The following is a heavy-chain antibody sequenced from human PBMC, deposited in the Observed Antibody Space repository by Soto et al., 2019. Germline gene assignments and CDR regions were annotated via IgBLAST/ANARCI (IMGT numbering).Heavy chain of an antibody. Sequence: QVQLVQSGAEVKKPGASVKVSCKASGYTFTSYAMHWVRQAPGQRIEWMGWINAGNGNTKYSQKFQGRVTITRDTSESTAYMELSSLRSEDTAVYYCARDQAARLYYYYGMDVWGQGTTVTVSS. J-gene: IGHJ6*02. CDR3: ARDQAARLYYYYGMDV. V-gene: IGHV1-3*01. CDR1: GYTFTSYA. CDR2: INAGNGNT. D-gene: IGHD6-6*01.